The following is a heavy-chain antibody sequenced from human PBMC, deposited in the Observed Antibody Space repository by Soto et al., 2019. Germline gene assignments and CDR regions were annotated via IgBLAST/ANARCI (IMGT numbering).Heavy chain of an antibody. D-gene: IGHD3-10*01. J-gene: IGHJ2*01. V-gene: IGHV1-69*01. CDR1: GDIFSSYP. CDR3: ARDRGSQNWYFGV. CDR2: IGPLLGTA. Sequence: QVQLVQSGAEVKKPGSSVKVSCKASGDIFSSYPFSWVRQAPGQGLEWTGGIGPLLGTADYAQKFQDRVTITADDSTSTVYMELSSLRSDDTAVYYCARDRGSQNWYFGVWGRGTLVSVSS.